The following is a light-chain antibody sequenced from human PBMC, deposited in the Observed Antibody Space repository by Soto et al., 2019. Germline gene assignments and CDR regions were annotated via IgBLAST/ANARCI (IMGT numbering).Light chain of an antibody. J-gene: IGLJ3*02. CDR2: DVS. V-gene: IGLV2-11*01. Sequence: QSVLTQPRSVSGSPGQSVTISCTGSTSDVGGYNYVSWYQQHPGNAPKFMIYDVSKRPSGVPDRFSGSKSGNTASLTISGLQAEDEGDYYCCSYAGTYTWVFGGGTKLTVL. CDR3: CSYAGTYTWV. CDR1: TSDVGGYNY.